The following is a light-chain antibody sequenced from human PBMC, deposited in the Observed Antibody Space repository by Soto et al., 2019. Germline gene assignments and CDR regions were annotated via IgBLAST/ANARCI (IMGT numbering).Light chain of an antibody. CDR1: QSVSSSY. V-gene: IGKV3-20*01. Sequence: EIVLTQSPGTLSLSPGERATLSCRASQSVSSSYLAWYQQKPGQAPRLLIYGASSRATGLPDRFSGCGSGTVFTLTISRLEPEDFAVYYCQQYGSLPPIFTFGPGTKVDIK. J-gene: IGKJ3*01. CDR2: GAS. CDR3: QQYGSLPPIFT.